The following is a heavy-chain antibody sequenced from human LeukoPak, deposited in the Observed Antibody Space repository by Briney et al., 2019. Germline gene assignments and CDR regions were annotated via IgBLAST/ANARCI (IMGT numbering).Heavy chain of an antibody. V-gene: IGHV3-33*01. Sequence: GGSLRLSCAASGFTFSSYGMHWVRQAPGKGLEWVAVIWHDGSNKYYADSVKGRFTISRDNSKNTLYLQMNSLRAEDTAVYYCARDGSIMHYYGSGSYYRRAPLAEGMDVWGQGTTVTVSS. CDR3: ARDGSIMHYYGSGSYYRRAPLAEGMDV. J-gene: IGHJ6*02. D-gene: IGHD3-10*01. CDR1: GFTFSSYG. CDR2: IWHDGSNK.